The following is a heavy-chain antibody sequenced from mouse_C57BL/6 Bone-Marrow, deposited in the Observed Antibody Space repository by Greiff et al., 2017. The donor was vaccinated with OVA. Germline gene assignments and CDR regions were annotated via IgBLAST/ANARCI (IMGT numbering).Heavy chain of an antibody. CDR1: GFTFSDYG. V-gene: IGHV5-17*01. D-gene: IGHD2-3*01. Sequence: EVQLVESGGGLVKPGGSLKLSCAASGFTFSDYGMHWVRQAPEKGLAWVAYISSGSSTIYYADTVKGRFTISRDHAKNTLFLQMTSLRSEDTAMYYCARNPLYDGYAWFAYWGQGTLVTVSA. CDR2: ISSGSSTI. J-gene: IGHJ3*01. CDR3: ARNPLYDGYAWFAY.